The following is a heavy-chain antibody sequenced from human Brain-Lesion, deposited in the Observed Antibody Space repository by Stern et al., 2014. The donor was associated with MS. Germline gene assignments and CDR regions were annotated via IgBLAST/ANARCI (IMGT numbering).Heavy chain of an antibody. D-gene: IGHD3-3*01. CDR2: INPNTGGK. V-gene: IGHV1-2*02. J-gene: IGHJ6*02. Sequence: QMQLVQSGAEVKKPGASVKVSCKTSGYIFTGYSIHWVRQAPGKGLEWMAWINPNTGGKKNATKVQGRVTMSRDTSISTAYVELSSLTSDDTAVYYCARDQRGITIFGVVTDYYYLGMDVWGQGTTVTVSS. CDR3: ARDQRGITIFGVVTDYYYLGMDV. CDR1: GYIFTGYS.